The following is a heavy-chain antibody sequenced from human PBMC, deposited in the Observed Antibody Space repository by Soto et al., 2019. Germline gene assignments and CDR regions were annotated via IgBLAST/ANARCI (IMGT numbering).Heavy chain of an antibody. CDR3: ARNGVYGSPYGLAV. J-gene: IGHJ6*02. V-gene: IGHV5-51*01. CDR1: GYTFTNFW. CDR2: IHPGESDV. Sequence: PXESLKISCKGYGYTFTNFWIGWVRQMPGKGLEWMGIIHPGESDVRYNPSFRGQVTISADKDISTAYLQWSSLKASDTAMYFWARNGVYGSPYGLAVWSQGTTVTVSS. D-gene: IGHD2-8*01.